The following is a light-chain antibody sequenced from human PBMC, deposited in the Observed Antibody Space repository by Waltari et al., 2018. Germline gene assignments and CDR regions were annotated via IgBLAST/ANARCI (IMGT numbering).Light chain of an antibody. Sequence: QSALTQPRSVSGSPGQSVTLSCTGTSRDIGGYKYVPWYPQHPGKAPKLVIHDVDKRPSGVPDRFSGSKAGNTASLTISGLQTDDDADYYCCSYAGRYTSVFGRGTRVTVL. CDR3: CSYAGRYTSV. J-gene: IGLJ2*01. V-gene: IGLV2-11*01. CDR1: SRDIGGYKY. CDR2: DVD.